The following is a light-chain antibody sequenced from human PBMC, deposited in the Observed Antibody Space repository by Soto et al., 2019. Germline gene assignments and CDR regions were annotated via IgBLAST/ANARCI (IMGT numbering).Light chain of an antibody. V-gene: IGLV2-14*02. Sequence: QSVLTQPASVSGSPGQSITISCTGTSRDIGTYNLVSWYQHYAGKAPKLMIYEVSNRPSGVSNRFSGSKSGNTASLTISGLQAEDEADYYCSSYTSSSTPYVFGTGTKLTVL. CDR1: SRDIGTYNL. CDR3: SSYTSSSTPYV. J-gene: IGLJ1*01. CDR2: EVS.